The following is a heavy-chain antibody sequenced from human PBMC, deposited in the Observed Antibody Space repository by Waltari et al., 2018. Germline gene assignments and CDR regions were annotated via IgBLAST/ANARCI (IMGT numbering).Heavy chain of an antibody. V-gene: IGHV3-21*01. CDR3: GRGSGRSY. Sequence: EVQLVESGGGLVKPGGSLRLSCAASGFTFSSYSMNWVRQAPGKGLEWVSSMRSRRSYINYADSVKGRLTISRDNAKNSRYLKMNSMRAEDTAVYYCGRGSGRSYWGQGTLVTVSS. CDR1: GFTFSSYS. D-gene: IGHD2-15*01. J-gene: IGHJ4*02. CDR2: MRSRRSYI.